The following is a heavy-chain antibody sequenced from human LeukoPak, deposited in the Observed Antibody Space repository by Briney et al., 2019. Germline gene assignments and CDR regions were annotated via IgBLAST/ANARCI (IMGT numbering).Heavy chain of an antibody. CDR3: ARFSSGSNWFDA. J-gene: IGHJ5*02. CDR2: ISYSGNT. Sequence: SGTLSLTCTVSGGSISSQFWSWIRQPPGKGLEYIGYISYSGNTNHNPSLKSRVTISLDTSKNQFSLKLSSLTAADTAVYYCARFSSGSNWFDAWGQGTLVTVSS. V-gene: IGHV4-59*11. CDR1: GGSISSQF.